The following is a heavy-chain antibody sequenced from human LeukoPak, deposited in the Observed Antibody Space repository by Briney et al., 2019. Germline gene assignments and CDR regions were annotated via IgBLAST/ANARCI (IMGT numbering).Heavy chain of an antibody. D-gene: IGHD3-22*01. J-gene: IGHJ4*02. V-gene: IGHV4-59*08. CDR1: GGSFSGYY. CDR3: ARHSASDYYDNSGSFDY. Sequence: SETLSLTCAVYGGSFSGYYWSWIRQPPGKGLEWIGYIYYSGSTNYNPSLKSRVTISVDTSKNQFSLKLSSVTAADTAVYYCARHSASDYYDNSGSFDYWGQGTLVTVSS. CDR2: IYYSGST.